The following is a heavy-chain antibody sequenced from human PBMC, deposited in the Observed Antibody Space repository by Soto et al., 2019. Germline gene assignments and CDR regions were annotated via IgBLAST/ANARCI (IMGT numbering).Heavy chain of an antibody. D-gene: IGHD5-12*01. V-gene: IGHV1-69*02. Sequence: QVQLVQSGAEVKKPGSSVKVYCKASGGTFSSYTISWVRQAPGQVLEWMGRIIPILGIANYAQKFQGRVTINADKSTSTAYMELSSLRSEDTAVYYCARGGYSGYDLYIWGQGTMVTVSS. J-gene: IGHJ3*02. CDR2: IIPILGIA. CDR1: GGTFSSYT. CDR3: ARGGYSGYDLYI.